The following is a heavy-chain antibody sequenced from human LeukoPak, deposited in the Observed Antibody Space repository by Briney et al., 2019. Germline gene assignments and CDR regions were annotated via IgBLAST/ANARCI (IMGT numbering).Heavy chain of an antibody. Sequence: GESLKISCKVSGYSFTTYWIAWVGQTPGKGLGWMGIIFPGVFDTRYSPSFQGKVTISADKYISTAYLQWSSLKASDTAMYYCARRAITLGDAFDIWGQGTMVTVSS. CDR3: ARRAITLGDAFDI. J-gene: IGHJ3*02. CDR2: IFPGVFDT. V-gene: IGHV5-51*01. CDR1: GYSFTTYW. D-gene: IGHD3-16*01.